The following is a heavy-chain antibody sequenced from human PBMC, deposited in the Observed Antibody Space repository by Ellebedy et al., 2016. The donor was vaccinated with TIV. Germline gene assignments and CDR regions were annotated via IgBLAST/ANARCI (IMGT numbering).Heavy chain of an antibody. V-gene: IGHV1-24*01. Sequence: ASVKVSXKVSGYTLTELSMHWVRQAPGKGLEWMGGFDPEDGETIYAQKFQGRVTITADKSTSTAYMELSSLRSEDTAVYYCATDHPEGYYYGMDVWGQGTTVTVSS. CDR2: FDPEDGET. CDR1: GYTLTELS. CDR3: ATDHPEGYYYGMDV. J-gene: IGHJ6*02.